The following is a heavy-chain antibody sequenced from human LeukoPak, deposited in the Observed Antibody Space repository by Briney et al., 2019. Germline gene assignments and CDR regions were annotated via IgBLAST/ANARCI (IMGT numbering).Heavy chain of an antibody. CDR3: ARENYYYYGMDV. Sequence: ASVKVSCKASGYTFTGYYMHWVRQAPGQGLEWMGWINPNSGGTNYAQKFQGWVTMTRDTSISTAYMELSRLRSDDTAVYYCARENYYYYGMDVWGQGTTVTVSS. V-gene: IGHV1-2*04. J-gene: IGHJ6*02. CDR1: GYTFTGYY. CDR2: INPNSGGT.